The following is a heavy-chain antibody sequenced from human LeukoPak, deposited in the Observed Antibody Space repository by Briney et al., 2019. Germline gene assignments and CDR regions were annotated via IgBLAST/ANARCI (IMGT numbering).Heavy chain of an antibody. V-gene: IGHV3-30*18. CDR1: GFPFSSYG. CDR2: ISHDGTNK. Sequence: GGSLRLSCAASGFPFSSYGMHWLRQAPGKGLEWVAVISHDGTNKYYVDSVKGRFTISRDNSKNTLYLQMNSLRAEDTAVYYCAKVNYYESSGYYDYWGQGTLVTVSS. CDR3: AKVNYYESSGYYDY. J-gene: IGHJ4*02. D-gene: IGHD3-22*01.